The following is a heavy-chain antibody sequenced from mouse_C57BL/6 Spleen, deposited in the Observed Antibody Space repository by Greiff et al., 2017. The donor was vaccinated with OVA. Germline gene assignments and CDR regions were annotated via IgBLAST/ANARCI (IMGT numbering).Heavy chain of an antibody. CDR1: GYSITSGYY. V-gene: IGHV3-6*01. CDR3: ASEDYDEGYYAMDY. D-gene: IGHD2-4*01. Sequence: EVQLQESGPGLVKPSQSLSLTCSVTGYSITSGYYWNWIRQFPGNKLEWMGYISYDGSNNYNPSLKNRISITRDTSKNQFFLKLNSVTTEDTATYYCASEDYDEGYYAMDYWGQGTSVTVSS. J-gene: IGHJ4*01. CDR2: ISYDGSN.